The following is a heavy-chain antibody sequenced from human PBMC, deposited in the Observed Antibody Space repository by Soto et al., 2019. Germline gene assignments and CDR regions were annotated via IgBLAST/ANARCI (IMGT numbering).Heavy chain of an antibody. J-gene: IGHJ6*01. V-gene: IGHV3-30*03. CDR3: AGALENPYVSYGLDV. CDR1: GFSFSSYG. CDR2: TMYYGGIK. D-gene: IGHD1-1*01. Sequence: QGQLGASGGGVVQPGRSLRLSCAASGFSFSSYGMEWVRLAPGKGLVWVAATMYYGGIKHYVNSVKGRFTISRDNSKNTLYLQMNSLRVEETATYYCAGALENPYVSYGLDVW.